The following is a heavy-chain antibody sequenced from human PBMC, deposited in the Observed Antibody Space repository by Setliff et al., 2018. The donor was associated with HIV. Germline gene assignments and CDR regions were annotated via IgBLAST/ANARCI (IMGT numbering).Heavy chain of an antibody. D-gene: IGHD6-19*01. J-gene: IGHJ3*02. CDR2: INAGNGNT. V-gene: IGHV1-3*01. Sequence: RASVKVSCKASGYTFTTYAMHWVRQAPGQSLEWMGWINAGNGNTKYSQKFQGRVTITRDTSASTAYMDLSSLRSEDTAAYYCAREGQWLDMGDAFDIWGQGTMVTVSS. CDR3: AREGQWLDMGDAFDI. CDR1: GYTFTTYA.